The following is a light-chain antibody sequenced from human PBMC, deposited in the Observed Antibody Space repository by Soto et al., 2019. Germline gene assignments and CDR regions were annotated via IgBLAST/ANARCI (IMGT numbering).Light chain of an antibody. J-gene: IGLJ2*01. CDR3: GTWDSGLRAVV. Sequence: QSVLTQPPSVSAAPGQQVTISCSGSSSNVGDNYVSWYQQVPGTAPKLLIYDNNRRPSGIPDRFSGSKSGTSATLGITGLQTGDEADYYCGTWDSGLRAVVFGGGTKVTVL. CDR2: DNN. V-gene: IGLV1-51*01. CDR1: SSNVGDNY.